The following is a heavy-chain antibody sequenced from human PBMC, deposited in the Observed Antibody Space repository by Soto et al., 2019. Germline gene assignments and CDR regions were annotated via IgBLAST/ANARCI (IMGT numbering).Heavy chain of an antibody. CDR1: GFTFSTYW. CDR2: IGPDGRTT. V-gene: IGHV3-74*01. CDR3: VRDRTMATIFDY. J-gene: IGHJ4*02. Sequence: EVRLVASGGGLVQPGGSLTVSCAASGFTFSTYWMHWVRQVPGQGLMWLSRIGPDGRTTGYADPVKGRFTISRDNAKNTLYLQMNSLGDEDTGTYYCVRDRTMATIFDYWGQGILVSVSS. D-gene: IGHD3-10*01.